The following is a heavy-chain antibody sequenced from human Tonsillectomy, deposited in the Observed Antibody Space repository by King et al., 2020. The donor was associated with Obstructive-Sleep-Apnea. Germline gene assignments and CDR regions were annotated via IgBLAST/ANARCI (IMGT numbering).Heavy chain of an antibody. CDR1: GFTFSSYG. CDR3: AKAWTVTTLQCACDY. D-gene: IGHD4-17*01. CDR2: ISYDGYKA. Sequence: VQLVESGGGVVQPGRSLRLSCAASGFTFSSYGMHWVRQAPGKGLEWVAVISYDGYKAFYADSVKGRFTISRDSSRNTLYLQMNSLRPEDTAVYYCAKAWTVTTLQCACDYWGQGTLVTVSS. V-gene: IGHV3-30*18. J-gene: IGHJ4*02.